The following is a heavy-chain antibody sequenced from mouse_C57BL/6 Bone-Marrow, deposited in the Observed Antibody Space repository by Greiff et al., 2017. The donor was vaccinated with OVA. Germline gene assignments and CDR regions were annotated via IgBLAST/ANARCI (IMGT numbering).Heavy chain of an antibody. D-gene: IGHD2-5*01. CDR1: GFNIKDDY. CDR3: TTSYSNYDYFDY. CDR2: IDPENGDT. Sequence: VQLQQSGAELVRPGASVKLSCTASGFNIKDDYMHWVKQRPEQGLEWIGWIDPENGDTEYASKFQGKATITADTSSNPAYLQLSSLTSEDTAVYYCTTSYSNYDYFDYWGQGTTLTVSS. V-gene: IGHV14-4*01. J-gene: IGHJ2*01.